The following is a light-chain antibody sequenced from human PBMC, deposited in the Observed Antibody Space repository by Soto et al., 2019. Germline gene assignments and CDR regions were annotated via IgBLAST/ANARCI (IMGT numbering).Light chain of an antibody. V-gene: IGLV1-44*01. CDR1: SSNGGSNS. CDR3: ATWDDTLDGWV. CDR2: SNN. Sequence: YVLTQPPSVSGTPGQRVNISCSGGSSNGGSNSVNWSQQLPGTAPKLLIYSNNQRPSGVPGRFSGSRSGTSASLAISGLQSEDEAEYHCATWDDTLDGWVFGGGTKVTV. J-gene: IGLJ3*02.